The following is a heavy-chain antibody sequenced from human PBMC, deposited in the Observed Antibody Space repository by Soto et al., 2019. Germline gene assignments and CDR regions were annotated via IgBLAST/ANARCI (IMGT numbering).Heavy chain of an antibody. D-gene: IGHD3-16*01. V-gene: IGHV1-69-2*01. CDR2: VDPEDGDA. Sequence: EVQLEQSGAEVKKPGATVKISCKVSGYSFTDYYIHWVRQAPEKGLEWMGLVDPEDGDAVYAERFQGRVTIIADTSTENAYMHLSSPASEDPAFYFCANGGRRLRLGGCDYWGQGTLVTVSS. J-gene: IGHJ4*01. CDR1: GYSFTDYY. CDR3: ANGGRRLRLGGCDY.